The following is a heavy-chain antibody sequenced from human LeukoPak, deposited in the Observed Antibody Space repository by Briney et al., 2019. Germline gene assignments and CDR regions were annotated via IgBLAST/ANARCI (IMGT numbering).Heavy chain of an antibody. CDR3: ARVPITMVRGLYYFDY. CDR1: GGSISSGGYY. Sequence: PSQTLSLTCTVSGGSISSGGYYWSWIRQHPGKGLEWIGYIYYSGSTYYNPSLKSRVTISVDTPKNQFSLKLSSVTAADTAVYYCARVPITMVRGLYYFDYWGQGTLVTVSS. D-gene: IGHD3-10*01. V-gene: IGHV4-31*03. CDR2: IYYSGST. J-gene: IGHJ4*02.